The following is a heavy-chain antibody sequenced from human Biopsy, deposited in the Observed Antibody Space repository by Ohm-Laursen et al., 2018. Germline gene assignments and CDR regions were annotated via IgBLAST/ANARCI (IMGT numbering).Heavy chain of an antibody. Sequence: TLSLTCTVSGVSINTGGYYWTWIRQHPGTGLVWIGYIHYSGNTLYNPSLKSRLTISVDPSWDQDSLKLTSVAAAATALYYCTRAGGGKIYGLWGQGTLVTVST. D-gene: IGHD3-16*01. CDR1: GVSINTGGYY. CDR2: IHYSGNT. V-gene: IGHV4-31*03. CDR3: TRAGGGKIYGL. J-gene: IGHJ4*02.